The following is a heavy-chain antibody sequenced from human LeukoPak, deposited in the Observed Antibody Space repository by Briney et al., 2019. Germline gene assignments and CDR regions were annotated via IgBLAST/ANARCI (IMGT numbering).Heavy chain of an antibody. CDR3: ARQTTVTTDAWDGFDY. CDR2: ISGSDIYI. J-gene: IGHJ4*02. V-gene: IGHV3-21*01. CDR1: GFTFSSYA. Sequence: GGSLRLSCVASGFTFSSYAMSWVRQAPGKGLEWVSSISGSDIYIYYADSVQGRFTISRDNAKNSLYLQMNSLRAEDTAVYYCARQTTVTTDAWDGFDYWGQGTLVTVSS. D-gene: IGHD4-17*01.